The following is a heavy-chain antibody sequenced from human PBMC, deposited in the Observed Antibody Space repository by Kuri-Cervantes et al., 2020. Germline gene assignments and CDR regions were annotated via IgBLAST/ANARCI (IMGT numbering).Heavy chain of an antibody. J-gene: IGHJ5*02. Sequence: SETLSLTCAVSGGSISSGGYSWSWIRQPPGKGLEWIGYIYHSGSTYYNPSLKSRVTISVDRSKNQFSLKLSSVTAADTAVYYCATSDSSGWYFDPWGQGTLVTVSS. D-gene: IGHD6-19*01. V-gene: IGHV4-30-2*02. CDR3: ATSDSSGWYFDP. CDR2: IYHSGST. CDR1: GGSISSGGYS.